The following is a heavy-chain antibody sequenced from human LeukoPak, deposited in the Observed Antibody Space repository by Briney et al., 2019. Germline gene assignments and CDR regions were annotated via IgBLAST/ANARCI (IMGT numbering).Heavy chain of an antibody. J-gene: IGHJ4*02. Sequence: SETLSLTCTVSGGAVNSDNQYWSWIRQPPGKGLEWIGYIHHSGSTYYNSSLKSRLTISLDASRNQFSLKMNSVTAADTAVYYCAKDNFGYGAMDCWGQGTLVTVSS. CDR1: GGAVNSDNQY. V-gene: IGHV4-30-4*01. CDR2: IHHSGST. CDR3: AKDNFGYGAMDC. D-gene: IGHD3-22*01.